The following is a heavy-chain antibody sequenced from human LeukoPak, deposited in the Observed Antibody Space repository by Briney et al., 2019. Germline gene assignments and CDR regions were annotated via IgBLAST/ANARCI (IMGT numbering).Heavy chain of an antibody. D-gene: IGHD3-22*01. J-gene: IGHJ2*01. CDR2: INQDGSEI. CDR1: GFTFSNYW. V-gene: IGHV3-7*01. Sequence: GGSLRLSCAASGFTFSNYWMSWVRQAPGKGLEWLANINQDGSEIYYVDSVKGRFTISRDNGKNSLYLQINSLRADDTAVYYCARDQGSMIVVRTTTWYFDLWGRGTLVTVSS. CDR3: ARDQGSMIVVRTTTWYFDL.